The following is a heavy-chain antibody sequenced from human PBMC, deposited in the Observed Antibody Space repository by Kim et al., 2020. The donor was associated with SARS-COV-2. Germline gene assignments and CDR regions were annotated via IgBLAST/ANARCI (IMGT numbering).Heavy chain of an antibody. Sequence: GGSLRLSCGASGFTFNTYGMHWVRQAPGKGLEWVALISYDGSNTYYADSVKGLFTISRDNSRNTLYLQMSSLRPEDTAVYYCILIPTAEILRQPFDFWGQGTMVTVSS. V-gene: IGHV3-30*03. CDR2: ISYDGSNT. J-gene: IGHJ3*01. CDR3: ILIPTAEILRQPFDF. CDR1: GFTFNTYG. D-gene: IGHD1-26*01.